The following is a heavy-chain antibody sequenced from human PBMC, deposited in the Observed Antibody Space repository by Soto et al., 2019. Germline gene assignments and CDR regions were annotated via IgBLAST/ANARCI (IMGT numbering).Heavy chain of an antibody. Sequence: QVQLQESGPGLVKPSETLSLTCTVSGGSISGYYWSWIRQPPGKGLEWIGYIYYSGSTNYNPSLKSRVTISVDTSKNQFSLKLSSVTAADTAVYYCARSGIAAAGYGYWGQGTLVTVSS. D-gene: IGHD6-13*01. CDR2: IYYSGST. CDR3: ARSGIAAAGYGY. CDR1: GGSISGYY. J-gene: IGHJ4*02. V-gene: IGHV4-59*08.